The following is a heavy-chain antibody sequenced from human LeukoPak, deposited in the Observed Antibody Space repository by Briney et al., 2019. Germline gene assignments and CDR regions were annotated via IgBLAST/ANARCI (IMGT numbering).Heavy chain of an antibody. CDR3: ARAYYYGSGSEGYFDY. J-gene: IGHJ4*02. CDR2: ISAYNGNT. D-gene: IGHD3-10*01. V-gene: IGHV1-18*01. CDR1: GYTFTSYG. Sequence: ASVKVSCKASGYTFTSYGISWVRQAPGQGLEWMGWISAYNGNTNYAQKLQGRVTMTTDTSTSTAYMELKSLRSDDTAVYYCARAYYYGSGSEGYFDYWGQGTLVTVSS.